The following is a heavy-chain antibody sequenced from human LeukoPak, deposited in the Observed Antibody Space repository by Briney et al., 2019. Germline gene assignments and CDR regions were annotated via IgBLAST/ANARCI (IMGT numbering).Heavy chain of an antibody. D-gene: IGHD6-13*01. V-gene: IGHV3-23*01. J-gene: IGHJ2*01. CDR1: GFTFSSYA. Sequence: SGGSLRLSCAASGFTFSSYAMSWVRQAPGKGLEWVSGIIGSGTTTYYPDSMKGRFTISRDHSKNTLYLQMNSLRAEDTAVYYCVYISSRYWYFDLWGRGTLVTVPS. CDR3: VYISSRYWYFDL. CDR2: IIGSGTTT.